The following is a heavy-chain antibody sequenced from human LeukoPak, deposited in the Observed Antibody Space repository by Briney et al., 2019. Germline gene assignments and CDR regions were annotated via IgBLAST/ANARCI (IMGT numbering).Heavy chain of an antibody. CDR3: ARDFLLQSEGLFDY. Sequence: PSETLSLTCTVSGGSISRYYWSWIRQPAGKGLEWLWRFYISGSTNYNPSLKSRVTISVDTSKNQFSLRLNSVTAADTAVYYGARDFLLQSEGLFDYWGQGTLVTVSS. D-gene: IGHD4-11*01. V-gene: IGHV4-4*07. J-gene: IGHJ4*02. CDR2: FYISGST. CDR1: GGSISRYY.